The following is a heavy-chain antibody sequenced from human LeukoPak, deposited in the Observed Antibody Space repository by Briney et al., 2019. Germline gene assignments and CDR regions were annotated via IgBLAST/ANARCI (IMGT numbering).Heavy chain of an antibody. D-gene: IGHD6-19*01. CDR1: GFTFDDYA. J-gene: IGHJ3*02. Sequence: ALRLSCAASGFTFDDYAMHWVRQAPGKGLEWVSGISWNSGSIGYADSVKGRFTISRDNAKNSLYLQMNSLRAEDTALYYCAKDLAVAGDDAFDIWGQGTMVTVSS. CDR2: ISWNSGSI. CDR3: AKDLAVAGDDAFDI. V-gene: IGHV3-9*01.